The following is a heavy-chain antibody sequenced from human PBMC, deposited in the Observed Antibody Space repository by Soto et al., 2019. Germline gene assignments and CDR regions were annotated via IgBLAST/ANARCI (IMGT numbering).Heavy chain of an antibody. Sequence: GSLRLSCAVYGGSFSGYYWSWIRQPPGKGLEWIGEINHSGSTNYNPSLKSRVTISVDTSKNQFSLKLSSVTAADTAVYYCARAPGYSYGYYFDYWGQGTLVTVSS. D-gene: IGHD5-18*01. CDR3: ARAPGYSYGYYFDY. J-gene: IGHJ4*02. V-gene: IGHV4-34*01. CDR1: GGSFSGYY. CDR2: INHSGST.